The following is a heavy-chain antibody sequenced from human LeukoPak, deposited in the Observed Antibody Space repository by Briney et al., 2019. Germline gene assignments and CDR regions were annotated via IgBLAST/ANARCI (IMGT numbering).Heavy chain of an antibody. J-gene: IGHJ4*02. V-gene: IGHV4-59*01. CDR3: ARDLGDESFDY. CDR1: GGSISSYY. Sequence: SETLSLTCTVSGGSISSYYLSWIRQPPGKGLEWIGYIYYSGSTNYNPSLKSRVTISVDTSKNQFSLKLSSVTAADTAVYYCARDLGDESFDYWGQGTLVTVSS. CDR2: IYYSGST. D-gene: IGHD4-17*01.